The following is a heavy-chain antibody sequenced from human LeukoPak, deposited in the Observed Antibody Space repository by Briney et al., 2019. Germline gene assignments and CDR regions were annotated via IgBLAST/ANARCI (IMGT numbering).Heavy chain of an antibody. Sequence: PSETLSLTCTVSGGSISDSYWGWIRHPPGKGLEWIGYIYYSGSTKYNPSLMSRVTISIDTSKNRFSLKLSSVSAADSAVYYCARRIQENRMTTANNWFDPWGQGTLVTVSS. J-gene: IGHJ5*02. CDR2: IYYSGST. CDR1: GGSISDSY. D-gene: IGHD4-17*01. V-gene: IGHV4-59*08. CDR3: ARRIQENRMTTANNWFDP.